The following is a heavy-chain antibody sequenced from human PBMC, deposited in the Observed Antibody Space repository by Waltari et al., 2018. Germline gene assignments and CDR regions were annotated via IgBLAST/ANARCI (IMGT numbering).Heavy chain of an antibody. CDR3: VRSDYGDYVGGYY. CDR1: GFPVRADT. D-gene: IGHD4-17*01. V-gene: IGHV3-21*01. CDR2: ISSSSSFI. J-gene: IGHJ4*02. Sequence: EVQLVESGGGLVKPGGSLRLSWGASGFPVRADTMCWVRQTTGKGLEWVSSISSSSSFIYYADSVKGRFTISRDNAKNSLFLQMNSLRAEDTSVYYCVRSDYGDYVGGYYWGQGTVVTVSS.